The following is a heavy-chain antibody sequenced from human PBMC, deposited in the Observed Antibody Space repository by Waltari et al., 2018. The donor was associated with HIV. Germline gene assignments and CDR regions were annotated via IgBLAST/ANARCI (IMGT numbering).Heavy chain of an antibody. D-gene: IGHD2-15*01. V-gene: IGHV1-2*02. CDR3: ARTFLYCSGGTCYFDY. CDR1: GYTFTGYY. CDR2: INPNSGGT. Sequence: QVQLVQSGAEVKKPGASVKVSCKASGYTFTGYYMHWVRQAPGQGLEWMGWINPNSGGTNYAQKLQGRVTMTMDTSISTAYMGLSRLRSDDTAVYYCARTFLYCSGGTCYFDYWGQGTLVTVSS. J-gene: IGHJ4*02.